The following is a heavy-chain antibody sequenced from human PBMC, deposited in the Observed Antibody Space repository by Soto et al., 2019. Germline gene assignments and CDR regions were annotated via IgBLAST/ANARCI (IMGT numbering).Heavy chain of an antibody. D-gene: IGHD3-3*01. CDR3: ARDEGGNGYYAGPSDNAMDV. J-gene: IGHJ6*02. CDR1: RFPFSTYG. CDR2: ISYDGSER. V-gene: IGHV3-30*03. Sequence: QVQLVESGGGVVQPGRSLRLSCAASRFPFSTYGMHWVRQAPGKGLEWVAVISYDGSERYYADSVKGRFTISRDNAQNSVYLQMNSLRAEDMAIYYCARDEGGNGYYAGPSDNAMDVWGQGTTVTVSS.